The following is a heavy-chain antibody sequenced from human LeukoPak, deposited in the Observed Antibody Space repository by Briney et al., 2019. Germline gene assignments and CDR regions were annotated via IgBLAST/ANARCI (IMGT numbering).Heavy chain of an antibody. CDR3: AKSGGYGLIDY. D-gene: IGHD1-26*01. CDR2: IYSSGST. V-gene: IGHV4-39*01. J-gene: IGHJ4*02. CDR1: GASVSGSNYY. Sequence: SETLSLTCAVSGASVSGSNYYWGWIRQSPGKGLEWIGNIYSSGSTYYNASLQSRVTISIDTSKNQFSLRLNSVTAADTAMYYCAKSGGYGLIDYWGQGTRVTVSS.